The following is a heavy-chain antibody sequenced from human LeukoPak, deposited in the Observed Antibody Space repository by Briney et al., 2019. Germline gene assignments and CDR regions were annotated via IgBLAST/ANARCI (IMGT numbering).Heavy chain of an antibody. CDR1: RYTFTVHY. CDR3: ARDKGSGMLPFDY. D-gene: IGHD1-1*01. Sequence: GASVKVSCKASRYTFTVHYLHWVRQAPGQGPEWMGWFNPNSGDANYAQRFQGRVTMTRVTSISTAYIEMKGLTIDDTAVYYCARDKGSGMLPFDYWGQGTRVTVSS. V-gene: IGHV1-2*02. CDR2: FNPNSGDA. J-gene: IGHJ4*02.